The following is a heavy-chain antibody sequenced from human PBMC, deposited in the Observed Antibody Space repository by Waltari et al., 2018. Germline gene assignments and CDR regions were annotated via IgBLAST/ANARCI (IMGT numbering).Heavy chain of an antibody. CDR2: IYYSGTT. CDR1: GGSISSSSYY. V-gene: IGHV4-39*01. J-gene: IGHJ4*02. Sequence: QLQLQESGPGLVKPSETLSLTCTVSGGSISSSSYYWGWIRQPPGKGLGWIGTIYYSGTTYYNPSLKSRLTRSVDTSKTQFSLKLSSVTAADTAVYYCARKGQLGDPQYDSSGYYYYWGQGTLVTVSS. D-gene: IGHD3-22*01. CDR3: ARKGQLGDPQYDSSGYYYY.